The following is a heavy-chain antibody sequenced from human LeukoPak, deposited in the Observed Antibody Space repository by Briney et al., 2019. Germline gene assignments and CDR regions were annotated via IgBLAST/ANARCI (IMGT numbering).Heavy chain of an antibody. J-gene: IGHJ4*02. Sequence: GGSLRLSCAASGFTFSSYSMNWVRQAPGKGLEWVSSISTSGTYIYYADSVKGRSTISRDNAKNSLYLQMNSLRDEDTAVYFCAKDATTGGIHYFDYWGQGALATVSS. CDR2: ISTSGTYI. V-gene: IGHV3-21*01. CDR1: GFTFSSYS. D-gene: IGHD3-10*01. CDR3: AKDATTGGIHYFDY.